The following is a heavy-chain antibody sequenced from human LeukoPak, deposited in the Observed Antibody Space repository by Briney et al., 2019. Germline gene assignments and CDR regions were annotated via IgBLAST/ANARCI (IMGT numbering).Heavy chain of an antibody. J-gene: IGHJ4*02. CDR3: AREDSQIDY. CDR1: GRSISSYY. CDR2: IYYSGST. Sequence: SQSLSLTCTVSGRSISSYYWSWIRQPPGKGLEWIGYIYYSGSTNYNPSLKSRVTISVDTSKNQFSLKLSSVTAADTAVYYCAREDSQIDYWGQGTLVTVSS. V-gene: IGHV4-59*01. D-gene: IGHD3-22*01.